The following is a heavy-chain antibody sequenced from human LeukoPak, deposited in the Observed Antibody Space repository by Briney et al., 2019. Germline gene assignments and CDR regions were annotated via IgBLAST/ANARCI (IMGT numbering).Heavy chain of an antibody. CDR1: GGTFSSYA. J-gene: IGHJ6*04. CDR3: ARDKMVRGPPHNSGMAV. Sequence: SVKVSCKASGGTFSSYAISWVRQAPGQGLEWMGGIIPIFGAANYAQKFQGRVTITADESTSTAYMELSSLRSEDTAVYYCARDKMVRGPPHNSGMAVGGKGTTAPVPS. CDR2: IIPIFGAA. D-gene: IGHD3-10*01. V-gene: IGHV1-69*13.